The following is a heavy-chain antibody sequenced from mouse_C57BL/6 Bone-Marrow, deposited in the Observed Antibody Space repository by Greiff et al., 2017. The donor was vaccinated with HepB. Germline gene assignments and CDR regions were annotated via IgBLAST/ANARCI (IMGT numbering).Heavy chain of an antibody. CDR1: GFTFSDAW. J-gene: IGHJ1*03. Sequence: EVMLVESGGGLVQPGGSMKLSCAASGFTFSDAWMDWVRQSPEKGLEWVAEIRNKANNHATYYAESVKGMFTISRDDSKSSVYLQMNNLRAEDTGIYYCTANLLWLRRWYFDVWGTGTTVTVSS. D-gene: IGHD2-2*01. CDR3: TANLLWLRRWYFDV. CDR2: IRNKANNHAT. V-gene: IGHV6-6*01.